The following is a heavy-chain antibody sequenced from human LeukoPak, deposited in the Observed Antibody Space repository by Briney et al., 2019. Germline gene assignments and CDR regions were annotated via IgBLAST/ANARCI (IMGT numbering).Heavy chain of an antibody. V-gene: IGHV4-34*01. Sequence: SEALSLTCAVYGGSFSGYYWSWIRQPPGKGLEWIGEINHSGSTNYNPSLKSRVTISVDTSKNQFSLKLSSVTAADTAVYYCASYTAGGGLDYWGQGTLVTVSS. CDR2: INHSGST. D-gene: IGHD5-18*01. J-gene: IGHJ4*02. CDR1: GGSFSGYY. CDR3: ASYTAGGGLDY.